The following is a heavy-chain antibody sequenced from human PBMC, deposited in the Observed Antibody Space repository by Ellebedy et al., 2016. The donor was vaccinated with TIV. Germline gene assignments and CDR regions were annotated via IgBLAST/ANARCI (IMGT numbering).Heavy chain of an antibody. CDR2: ISSSSSYI. J-gene: IGHJ6*02. Sequence: GGSLRLSCAASGFTFSDYYMSWIRQAPGKGLEWVSSISSSSSYIYYVDSVKGRFTISRDNAKNSLYLQMNSLRAEDTAVYYCARLWISAAAGIDYYYGMDVWGQGTTVTVSS. CDR1: GFTFSDYY. D-gene: IGHD6-13*01. CDR3: ARLWISAAAGIDYYYGMDV. V-gene: IGHV3-11*06.